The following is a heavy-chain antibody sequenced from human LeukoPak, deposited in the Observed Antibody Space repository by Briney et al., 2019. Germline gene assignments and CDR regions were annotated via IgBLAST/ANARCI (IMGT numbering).Heavy chain of an antibody. CDR1: GYTFTGYY. J-gene: IGHJ3*02. Sequence: ASVKVSCKASGYTFTGYYMHWVRQAPGQGLEWMGWINPNSGGTNYAQKFQGRVTMTRDMSTSTAYMELSSLRSEDTAVYYCAAVGGGSGYAFDIWGQGTMVTVSS. V-gene: IGHV1-2*02. CDR2: INPNSGGT. CDR3: AAVGGGSGYAFDI. D-gene: IGHD2-15*01.